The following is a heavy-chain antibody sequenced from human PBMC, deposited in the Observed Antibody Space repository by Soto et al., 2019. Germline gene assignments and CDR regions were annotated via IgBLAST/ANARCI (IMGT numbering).Heavy chain of an antibody. D-gene: IGHD3-16*01. V-gene: IGHV2-5*02. CDR3: AHIAYAWVLGGFDY. Sequence: QITLKESGPTPVKPTQTLTLTCTFSGFSLSTTAVGVGWIRQPPGRALEWLALIYWDDDKRYSPSLKSRLTITKDTSKNQVVLTMTNMDPVDTATYYCAHIAYAWVLGGFDYWGQGTLVTVSS. CDR1: GFSLSTTAVG. J-gene: IGHJ4*02. CDR2: IYWDDDK.